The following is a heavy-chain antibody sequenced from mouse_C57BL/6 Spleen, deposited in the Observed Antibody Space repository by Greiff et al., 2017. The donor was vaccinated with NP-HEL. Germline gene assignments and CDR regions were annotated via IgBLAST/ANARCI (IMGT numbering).Heavy chain of an antibody. CDR1: GFSLTSYG. CDR2: IWSGGST. Sequence: VMLVESGPGLVQPSQSLSITCTVSGFSLTSYGVHWVRQSPGKGLEWLGVIWSGGSTDYNAAFISRLSISKDNSKSQVFFKMNSLQADDTAIYYCARNNDYDEGAWFAYWGQGTLVTVSA. CDR3: ARNNDYDEGAWFAY. V-gene: IGHV2-2*01. J-gene: IGHJ3*01. D-gene: IGHD2-4*01.